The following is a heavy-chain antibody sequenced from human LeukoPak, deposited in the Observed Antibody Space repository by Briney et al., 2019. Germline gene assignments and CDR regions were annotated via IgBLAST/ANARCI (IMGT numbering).Heavy chain of an antibody. CDR3: ARQFWDSSGYYYFDY. J-gene: IGHJ4*02. D-gene: IGHD3-22*01. CDR1: GYSFTSYW. V-gene: IGHV5-51*01. Sequence: HGESLKISCKGSGYSFTSYWIGWVRQLPGKGLEWMGIIYPGDSDTRYSPSFQGQVTISADKSISTAYLQWSSLKASDTAMYYCARQFWDSSGYYYFDYWGQGTLVTVSS. CDR2: IYPGDSDT.